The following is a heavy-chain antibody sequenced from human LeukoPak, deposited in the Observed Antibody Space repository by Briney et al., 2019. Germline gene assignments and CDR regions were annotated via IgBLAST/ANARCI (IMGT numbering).Heavy chain of an antibody. D-gene: IGHD6-13*01. Sequence: PGGSLRLSCAASGFTVSSNYMSWVRQAPGKGLEWVSAISGSGGSTYYADSVKGRFTISRDNSKNTLYLQMNSLRAEDTAVYYCAKSFSSSPYYYYYMDVWGKGTTVTVSS. J-gene: IGHJ6*03. CDR2: ISGSGGST. CDR1: GFTVSSNY. V-gene: IGHV3-23*01. CDR3: AKSFSSSPYYYYYMDV.